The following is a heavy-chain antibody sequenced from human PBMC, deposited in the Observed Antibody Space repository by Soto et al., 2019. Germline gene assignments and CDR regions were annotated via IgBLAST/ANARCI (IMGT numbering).Heavy chain of an antibody. CDR2: IYPGDSDT. CDR1: GYSFTSYW. V-gene: IGHV5-51*01. D-gene: IGHD5-12*01. CDR3: ASQGGYSLKGGAFDI. J-gene: IGHJ3*02. Sequence: ESLKISCKGSGYSFTSYWIGWVRQMPGKGLEWMGIIYPGDSDTRYSPSFQGQVTISADKSISTAYLQWSSLKASDTAMYYCASQGGYSLKGGAFDIWGQGTMVTVSS.